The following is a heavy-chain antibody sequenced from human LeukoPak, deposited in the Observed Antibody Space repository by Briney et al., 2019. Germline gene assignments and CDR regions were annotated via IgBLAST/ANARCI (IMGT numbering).Heavy chain of an antibody. CDR1: GGSISSGSYY. J-gene: IGHJ6*03. Sequence: SETLSLTCSVSGGSISSGSYYWIWIRQPAGKGLEWIGRIYTSGSTSYNSTLKSRVTISVDTSKNQFSLNLSSVTAADTAVYYCARSPSPPAYYYHMDVWGKGTTVTISS. V-gene: IGHV4-61*02. CDR2: IYTSGST. CDR3: ARSPSPPAYYYHMDV.